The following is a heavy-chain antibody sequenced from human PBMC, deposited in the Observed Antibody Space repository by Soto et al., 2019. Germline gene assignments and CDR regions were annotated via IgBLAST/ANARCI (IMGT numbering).Heavy chain of an antibody. CDR3: ARHGGVAAAAPGNWFDP. D-gene: IGHD6-13*01. J-gene: IGHJ5*02. CDR1: AYSFTSYW. V-gene: IGHV5-10-1*01. CDR2: IDPSDSYT. Sequence: GESLKISCKGSAYSFTSYWSSRVRQMPGKCQEWMGRIDPSDSYTNYSPSFQGHVTISADKSISTAYLQWSSLKASDTAMYYCARHGGVAAAAPGNWFDPWGQGTLVTVSS.